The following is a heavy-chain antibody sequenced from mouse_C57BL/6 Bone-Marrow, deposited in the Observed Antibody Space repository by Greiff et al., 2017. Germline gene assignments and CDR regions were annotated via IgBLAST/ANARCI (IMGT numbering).Heavy chain of an antibody. D-gene: IGHD1-1*01. V-gene: IGHV3-5*01. Sequence: EVQLVESGPGLVKPSQTVFLTCTVTGISITTGNYRWSWIRQFPGNKLEWIGYIYYSGPITYNPSLTSRTTITRDTPKNQFFLEMNSLTAEDTATYYGARSPAYYGSSLWSFDVWGTGTTVTVSS. CDR1: GISITTGNYR. CDR3: ARSPAYYGSSLWSFDV. CDR2: IYYSGPI. J-gene: IGHJ1*03.